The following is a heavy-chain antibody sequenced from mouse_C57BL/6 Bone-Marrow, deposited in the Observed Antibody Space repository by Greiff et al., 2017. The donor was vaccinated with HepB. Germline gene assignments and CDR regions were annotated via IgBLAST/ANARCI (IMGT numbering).Heavy chain of an antibody. CDR3: ARGPTALAMDY. CDR2: IYPGDGDT. V-gene: IGHV1-82*01. D-gene: IGHD3-2*01. J-gene: IGHJ4*01. Sequence: QVQLLPSGPELVKPGASVKISCTASGFAFSSSWLYWVKQRPGKGLEWIGRIYPGDGDTNYTGKFKGKATLTADNSSSTAYMQLSSLTSEDSAVYFCARGPTALAMDYWGQGTSVTVSS. CDR1: GFAFSSSW.